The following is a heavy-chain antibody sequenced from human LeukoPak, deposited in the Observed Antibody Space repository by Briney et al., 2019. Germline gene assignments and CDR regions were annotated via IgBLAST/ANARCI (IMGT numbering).Heavy chain of an antibody. Sequence: PSETLSLTCTVSGGSISSHYWSWIRQPPGKGLEWIGYIYYSGSTNYNPSLKSRVTISVDTSKNQFSLKLSSVTAADTAVYYCARDHGGGWDYWGQGTLVTVSS. D-gene: IGHD4-23*01. CDR3: ARDHGGGWDY. V-gene: IGHV4-59*11. CDR1: GGSISSHY. CDR2: IYYSGST. J-gene: IGHJ4*02.